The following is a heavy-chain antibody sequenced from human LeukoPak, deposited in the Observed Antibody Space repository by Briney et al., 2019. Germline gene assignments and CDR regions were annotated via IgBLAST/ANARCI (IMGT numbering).Heavy chain of an antibody. D-gene: IGHD3-22*01. J-gene: IGHJ4*02. CDR3: ARSYYDSSGYLN. Sequence: GGSLRLSCAASGFTFSSYAMHWVRQAPGKGLEWVAVISYAGSNKYYADSVKGRFTISRDNAKNTLFLQMNSLRAEDTAVYYCARSYYDSSGYLNWGQGTLVTVSS. V-gene: IGHV3-30*04. CDR1: GFTFSSYA. CDR2: ISYAGSNK.